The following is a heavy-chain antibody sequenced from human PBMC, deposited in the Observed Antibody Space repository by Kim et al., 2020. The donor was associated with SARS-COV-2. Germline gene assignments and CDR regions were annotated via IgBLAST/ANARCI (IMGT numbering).Heavy chain of an antibody. V-gene: IGHV3-23*01. CDR2: ISATGDRT. CDR3: AKEAHFEWLLSPGGYYFDV. J-gene: IGHJ4*02. Sequence: GGSLRLSCAASGFTFDNFGMSWVRQAPGKGLEWVAGISATGDRTYYLDSVEGRFTISRDKSKNTLFLQMKRLRAEDTAVYFCAKEAHFEWLLSPGGYYFDVWGQGSRVTVSS. CDR1: GFTFDNFG. D-gene: IGHD3-9*01.